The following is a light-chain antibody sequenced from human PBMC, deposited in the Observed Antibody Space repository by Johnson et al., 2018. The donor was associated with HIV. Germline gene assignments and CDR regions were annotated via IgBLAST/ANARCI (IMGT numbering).Light chain of an antibody. CDR2: DNN. CDR1: GSNIGNNY. Sequence: QSVLTQPPSVSAAPGQKVTISCSGSGSNIGNNYVSWYQQLPGTAPKLLIFDNNKLPSGIPDRFSGSKSGTSATLGITGLQTGDEADYYCGTWDSSLSAYVVGTGTKVTVL. V-gene: IGLV1-51*01. J-gene: IGLJ1*01. CDR3: GTWDSSLSAYV.